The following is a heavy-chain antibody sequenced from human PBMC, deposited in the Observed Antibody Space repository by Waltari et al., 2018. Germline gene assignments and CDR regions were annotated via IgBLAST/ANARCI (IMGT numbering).Heavy chain of an antibody. D-gene: IGHD1-1*01. Sequence: QVQLQQWGAGLLKPSETLSLTCAVYGGSFSGYYWSWIRQPPGKGLEWIGEINRSGSTNYNPSLKSRVTISVDTSKNQFSLKLSSVTAADTAVYYCARRNVWWNKRPFDYWGQGTLVTVSS. CDR2: INRSGST. CDR1: GGSFSGYY. V-gene: IGHV4-34*01. J-gene: IGHJ4*02. CDR3: ARRNVWWNKRPFDY.